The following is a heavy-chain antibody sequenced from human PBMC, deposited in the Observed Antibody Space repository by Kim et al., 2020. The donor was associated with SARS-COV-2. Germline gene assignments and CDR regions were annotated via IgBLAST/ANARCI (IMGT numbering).Heavy chain of an antibody. CDR1: GGTFSSYA. CDR2: IIPIFGTA. D-gene: IGHD3-22*01. CDR3: ARDRLGVDGYYDSSGPLDLPYYYYGMDV. V-gene: IGHV1-69*13. Sequence: SVKVSCKASGGTFSSYAISWVRQAPGQGLEWMGGIIPIFGTANYAQKFQGRVTITADESTSTAYMELSSLKSEDTAVYYCARDRLGVDGYYDSSGPLDLPYYYYGMDVWGQGTTVTVSS. J-gene: IGHJ6*02.